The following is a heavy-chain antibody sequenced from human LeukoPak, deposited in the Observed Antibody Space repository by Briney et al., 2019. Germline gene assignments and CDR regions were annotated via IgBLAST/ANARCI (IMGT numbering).Heavy chain of an antibody. J-gene: IGHJ4*02. CDR2: IYYSGST. V-gene: IGHV4-59*01. D-gene: IGHD2-2*01. Sequence: SETLSLTCTVSGGSISSYYWSWIRQPPEKGLEWIGYIYYSGSTNYNPSLKSRVTISVDMSKNQFFLKLTSVTAADTAVYYCARDIPSFRSPEDGTFDYWGQGTLVTVSS. CDR3: ARDIPSFRSPEDGTFDY. CDR1: GGSISSYY.